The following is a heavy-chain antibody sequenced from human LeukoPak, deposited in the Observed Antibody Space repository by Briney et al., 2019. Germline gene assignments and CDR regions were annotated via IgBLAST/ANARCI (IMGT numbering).Heavy chain of an antibody. D-gene: IGHD4-17*01. CDR2: INHSGST. CDR1: GGSFSGYY. J-gene: IGHJ4*02. Sequence: PSETLSLTCAVYGGSFSGYYWSWIRQPPGKGLEWIGEINHSGSTNYNPSLKSRVTISVDTSKNQFSLKLSSVTAADTAVYYCARGRGYPGDDHGDRYNWGQGTLVTVSS. CDR3: ARGRGYPGDDHGDRYN. V-gene: IGHV4-34*01.